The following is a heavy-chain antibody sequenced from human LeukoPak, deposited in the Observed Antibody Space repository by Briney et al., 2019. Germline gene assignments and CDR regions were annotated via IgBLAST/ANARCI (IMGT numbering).Heavy chain of an antibody. Sequence: ASVKVSCKASGYTITGYFMHWVRQAPGQGLEWMGIINPSGGSTSYAQKFQGRVTMTRDTSTSTVYMELSSLRSEDTAVYYCATSRAVAGTWFDPWGQGTLVTVSS. V-gene: IGHV1-46*01. CDR1: GYTITGYF. CDR2: INPSGGST. CDR3: ATSRAVAGTWFDP. J-gene: IGHJ5*02. D-gene: IGHD6-19*01.